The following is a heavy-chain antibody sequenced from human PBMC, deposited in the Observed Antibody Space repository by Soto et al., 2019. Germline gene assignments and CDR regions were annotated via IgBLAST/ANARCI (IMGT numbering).Heavy chain of an antibody. V-gene: IGHV1-18*01. Sequence: QVQLVQSGAEVKKPGASVKVSCKASGYTFTSYGISWVRQAPGQGLEWMGWISAYNGNTNYAQKLQGRVTRTTDTSTSTAYMELRSLRSDDTAVYYCARDATTYSSGWYVYFDYWGQGTLVTVSS. J-gene: IGHJ4*02. CDR1: GYTFTSYG. CDR2: ISAYNGNT. CDR3: ARDATTYSSGWYVYFDY. D-gene: IGHD6-19*01.